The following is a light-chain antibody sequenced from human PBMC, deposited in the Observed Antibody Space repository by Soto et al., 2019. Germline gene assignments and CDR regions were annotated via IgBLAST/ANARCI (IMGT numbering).Light chain of an antibody. CDR3: QHLNSYPFT. Sequence: DIQMTQSPSTLPACVGDRVTITCRASQSISNWLAWYQQKPGTAPKLLIYAASTLQAGVPSRFSGSGSGTDFTLTINTLQPEDFATYYCQHLNSYPFTFGQGTRLEIK. J-gene: IGKJ5*01. CDR2: AAS. V-gene: IGKV1-5*01. CDR1: QSISNW.